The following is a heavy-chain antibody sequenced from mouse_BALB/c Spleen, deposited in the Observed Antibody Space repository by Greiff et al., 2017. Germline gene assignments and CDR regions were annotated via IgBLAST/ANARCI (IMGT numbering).Heavy chain of an antibody. CDR1: GFTFSSYA. J-gene: IGHJ2*01. Sequence: EVMLVESGGGLVKPGGSLKLSCAASGFTFSSYAMSWVRQTPEKRLEWVASISSGGSTYYPDSVKGRFTISRDNARNILYLQMSSLRSEDTAMYYCARGTFITTLVAPSDYWGQGTTLTVSS. D-gene: IGHD1-1*01. CDR3: ARGTFITTLVAPSDY. V-gene: IGHV5-6-5*01. CDR2: ISSGGST.